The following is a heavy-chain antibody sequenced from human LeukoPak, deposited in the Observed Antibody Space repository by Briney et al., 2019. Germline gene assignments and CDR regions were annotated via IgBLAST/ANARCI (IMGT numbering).Heavy chain of an antibody. CDR3: ARVQDFWSGAGGYFDY. CDR2: ISGSGGST. V-gene: IGHV3-23*01. Sequence: GGSLRLSCAASGFTFSSYDMNWVRQAPGKGLEWVSAISGSGGSTYYPDSVKGRFTISRDNSKNTLYLQMNSLRAEDTAVYYCARVQDFWSGAGGYFDYWGQGTLVTVSS. J-gene: IGHJ4*02. D-gene: IGHD3-3*01. CDR1: GFTFSSYD.